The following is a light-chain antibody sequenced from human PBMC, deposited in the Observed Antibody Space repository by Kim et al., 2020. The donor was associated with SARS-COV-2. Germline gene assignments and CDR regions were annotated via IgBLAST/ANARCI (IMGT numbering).Light chain of an antibody. CDR3: NSRDSNDNVV. CDR1: SLRSYY. Sequence: VAVGQTVRITCQGDSLRSYYATWYQQKPGQAPILVIYGKNNRPSGIPDRFSGSSSGNTASLTITGTQAGDEADYYCNSRDSNDNVVFGGGTRLTVL. V-gene: IGLV3-19*01. CDR2: GKN. J-gene: IGLJ2*01.